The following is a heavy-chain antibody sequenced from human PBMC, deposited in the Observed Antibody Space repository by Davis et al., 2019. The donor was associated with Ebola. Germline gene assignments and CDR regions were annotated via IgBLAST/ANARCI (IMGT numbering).Heavy chain of an antibody. J-gene: IGHJ4*02. D-gene: IGHD5-12*01. V-gene: IGHV1-8*02. CDR3: LNSGYDSGSGDYFDY. CDR1: GYTFTSYG. Sequence: ASVKVSCKASGYTFTSYGISWVRQAPGQGLEWMGGIIPIFGTANYAQKFQGRVTMTRNTSISTAYMELSRLRSDDTAVYYCLNSGYDSGSGDYFDYWGQGTLVTVSS. CDR2: IIPIFGTA.